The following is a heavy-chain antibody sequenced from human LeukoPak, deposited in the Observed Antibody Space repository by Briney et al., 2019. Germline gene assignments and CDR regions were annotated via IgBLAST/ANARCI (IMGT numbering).Heavy chain of an antibody. J-gene: IGHJ4*02. CDR1: GFTFSSYA. CDR3: AKPRTYYDFWSGYYVL. Sequence: PGGSLRLSCAASGFTFSSYAMSWVRQAPGKGLEWVSAISGSGGSTYYADSVKGRFTISRDNSKNTLHLQMNSLRAEDTAVYYCAKPRTYYDFWSGYYVLWGQGTLVTVSS. CDR2: ISGSGGST. D-gene: IGHD3-3*01. V-gene: IGHV3-23*01.